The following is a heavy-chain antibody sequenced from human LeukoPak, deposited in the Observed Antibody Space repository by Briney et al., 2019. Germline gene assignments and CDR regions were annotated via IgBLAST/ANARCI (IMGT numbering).Heavy chain of an antibody. CDR3: AGGWEAAAGTGYNWFDP. V-gene: IGHV4-34*01. Sequence: SETLSLTCAVYGGSFSGYYWSWIRQPPGKGLEWIGEINHSGSINYNPSLKSRVTISVDTSKNQFSLKLSSVTAADTAVYYCAGGWEAAAGTGYNWFDPWGQGTLVTVSS. CDR1: GGSFSGYY. J-gene: IGHJ5*02. CDR2: INHSGSI. D-gene: IGHD6-13*01.